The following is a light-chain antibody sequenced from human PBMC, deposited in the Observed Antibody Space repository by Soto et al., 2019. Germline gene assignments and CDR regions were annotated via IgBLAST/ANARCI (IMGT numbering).Light chain of an antibody. CDR3: QQYINWPVNT. V-gene: IGKV3-15*01. J-gene: IGKJ2*01. CDR2: GAF. CDR1: QTVGSS. Sequence: EIVMTQSPATLSVSPGEGATISCRASQTVGSSLAWYQQKPGQAPRLLIYGAFTRVTGIPARFSGSGSGTEFTLTISSLQSGDFAVYYCQQYINWPVNTFGQGTKVDIK.